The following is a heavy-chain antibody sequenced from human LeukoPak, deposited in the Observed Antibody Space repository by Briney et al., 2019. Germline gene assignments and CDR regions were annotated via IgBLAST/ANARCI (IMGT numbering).Heavy chain of an antibody. J-gene: IGHJ4*02. D-gene: IGHD5-18*01. CDR3: VRDGEYSHGIDFDY. V-gene: IGHV3-74*01. Sequence: GGSLRLSCAASGFTFSSYWMSWVRQAPGKGPVWVSRTNGDGSDTSYADSVKGRFTISRDSATNTLYSQMNSLRAEDTAIYYCVRDGEYSHGIDFDYWGQGTLVTVSP. CDR2: TNGDGSDT. CDR1: GFTFSSYW.